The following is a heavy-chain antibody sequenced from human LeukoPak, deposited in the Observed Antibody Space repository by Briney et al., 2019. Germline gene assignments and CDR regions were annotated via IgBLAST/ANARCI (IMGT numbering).Heavy chain of an antibody. CDR3: AKDPNGDYIGTFDM. CDR1: GLTFRKYT. Sequence: PGGSLRLSCVASGLTFRKYTMNWVRQAPGKGLEWVSWISGNTANTYYADSVQGRFSISRDNSKNTLYLQMYSLRAEDTAIYYCAKDPNGDYIGTFDMWGQGTMVTVSS. V-gene: IGHV3-23*01. CDR2: ISGNTANT. J-gene: IGHJ3*02. D-gene: IGHD4-17*01.